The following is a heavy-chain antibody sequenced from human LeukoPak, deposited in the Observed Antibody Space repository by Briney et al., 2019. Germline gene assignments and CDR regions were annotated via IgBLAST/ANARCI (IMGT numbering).Heavy chain of an antibody. D-gene: IGHD6-19*01. Sequence: SETLSPTCTVSGDSISPYYWSWIRQSAEKGLQWIGRVSAGGTTDYNPSLKSRVTMSVDTSKTQFSLKMTSVTAADTAVYYCSRGGGQWLIPDFDYWGQGLLVIVSS. J-gene: IGHJ4*02. CDR1: GDSISPYY. CDR2: VSAGGTT. V-gene: IGHV4-4*07. CDR3: SRGGGQWLIPDFDY.